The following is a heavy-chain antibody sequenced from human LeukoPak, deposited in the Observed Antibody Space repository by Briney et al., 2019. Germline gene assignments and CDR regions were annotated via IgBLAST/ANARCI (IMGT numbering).Heavy chain of an antibody. CDR3: ARGGYNWNDLHL. CDR2: IYSSGTT. V-gene: IGHV3-66*01. Sequence: GGSLRLSCAASGFTFSSYGIHWVRQAPGKGLEWVSVIYSSGTTYYADSVKGRFTISRDNSKNTLYLHMNSLRAEDTAVYYCARGGYNWNDLHLWGQGTLVTVSS. D-gene: IGHD1-20*01. J-gene: IGHJ5*02. CDR1: GFTFSSYG.